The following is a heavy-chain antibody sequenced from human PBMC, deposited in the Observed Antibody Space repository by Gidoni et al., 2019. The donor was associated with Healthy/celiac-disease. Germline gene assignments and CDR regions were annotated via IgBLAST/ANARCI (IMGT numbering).Heavy chain of an antibody. CDR3: ATDSPRYCSGGSCPAGWFDP. CDR1: GYTLTELS. V-gene: IGHV1-24*01. Sequence: QVQLVQSGAEVKKPGASVKVSCKVSGYTLTELSMHWVRQAPGKGLEWMGGFDPEDGETIYAQKFQGRVTMTEDTSTDTAYMELSSLRSEDTAVYYCATDSPRYCSGGSCPAGWFDPWGQGTLVTVSS. D-gene: IGHD2-15*01. J-gene: IGHJ5*02. CDR2: FDPEDGET.